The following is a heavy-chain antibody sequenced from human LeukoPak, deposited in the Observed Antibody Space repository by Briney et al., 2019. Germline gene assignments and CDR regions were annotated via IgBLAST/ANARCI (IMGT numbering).Heavy chain of an antibody. CDR2: IYYSGST. D-gene: IGHD4-17*01. J-gene: IGHJ6*03. V-gene: IGHV4-39*07. CDR1: GGSISSSSYY. CDR3: ARQGVTNLYHMDV. Sequence: SETLSLTCTVSGGSISSSSYYWGWIRQPPGKGLEWIGSIYYSGSTYYNPSLKSRVTISVDTSKNQFSLKLSSVTAADTAVYYCARQGVTNLYHMDVWGKGTTVTVSS.